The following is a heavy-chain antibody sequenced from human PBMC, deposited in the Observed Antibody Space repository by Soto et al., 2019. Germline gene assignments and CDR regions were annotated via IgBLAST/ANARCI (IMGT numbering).Heavy chain of an antibody. CDR2: IVVGSGNT. J-gene: IGHJ6*02. CDR1: GFTFTSSA. D-gene: IGHD4-17*01. Sequence: SVKVSCKASGFTFTSSAMQWVRQARGQRLEWVGWIVVGSGNTNYAQKFQERVTITRDMSTSTAYMELSSLKSEDTAVYYCAATTVTTFSSAPYGMDVWGQGTTVTVSS. V-gene: IGHV1-58*02. CDR3: AATTVTTFSSAPYGMDV.